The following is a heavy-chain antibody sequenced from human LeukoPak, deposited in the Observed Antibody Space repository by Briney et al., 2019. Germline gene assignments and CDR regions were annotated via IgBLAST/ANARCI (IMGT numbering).Heavy chain of an antibody. CDR1: GFTFSSYA. CDR3: AKGLQWLVAKYYFDY. D-gene: IGHD6-19*01. Sequence: GGSLRLSCAASGFTFSSYAMSWVRQAPGRGLEWVSAISGSGGSTYYADSVKGRFTISRDNSKNTLYLQMNSLRAEDTAVYYCAKGLQWLVAKYYFDYWGQGTLVTVSS. CDR2: ISGSGGST. V-gene: IGHV3-23*01. J-gene: IGHJ4*02.